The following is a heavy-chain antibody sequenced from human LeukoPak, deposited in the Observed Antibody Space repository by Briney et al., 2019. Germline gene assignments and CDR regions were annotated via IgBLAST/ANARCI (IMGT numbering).Heavy chain of an antibody. Sequence: GGSLRLSCAASRFTFSSYSMNWVRQAPGKGLEWVSSISSSSSYIYYADSVKGRFTISRDNAKNSLYLQMNSLRAEDTAVYYCARVGSDYYDSSGYYDFDYWGQGTLVTVSS. CDR2: ISSSSSYI. CDR1: RFTFSSYS. CDR3: ARVGSDYYDSSGYYDFDY. J-gene: IGHJ4*02. D-gene: IGHD3-22*01. V-gene: IGHV3-21*01.